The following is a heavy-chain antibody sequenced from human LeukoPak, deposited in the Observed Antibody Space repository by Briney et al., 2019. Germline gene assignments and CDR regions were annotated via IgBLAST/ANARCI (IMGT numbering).Heavy chain of an antibody. CDR2: ISFDGSNK. CDR3: ANSSWSHFDP. V-gene: IGHV3-30*18. CDR1: GSTFSNSG. Sequence: GGSLRLSCAASGSTFSNSGMHWVRQAPGKGLEWVAVISFDGSNKNFANSVKGRFTVSRDNSKNTLYLQMTSLRAEDTAVYYCANSSWSHFDPWGQGTLVTVSS. J-gene: IGHJ5*02. D-gene: IGHD3-3*01.